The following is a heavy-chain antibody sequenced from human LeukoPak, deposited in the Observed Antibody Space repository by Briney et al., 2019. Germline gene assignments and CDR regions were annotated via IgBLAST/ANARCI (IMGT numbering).Heavy chain of an antibody. CDR1: GYTFTGYY. CDR3: ARDAWIQLWFVFDY. D-gene: IGHD5-18*01. CDR2: INPNSGGT. Sequence: ASVKVSCKASGYTFTGYYMHWVRQAPGQGLEWMGWINPNSGGTNYAQKFQGRVTMTRDASISTAYMELSRLRSDDTAVYYCARDAWIQLWFVFDYWGQGTLVTVSS. V-gene: IGHV1-2*02. J-gene: IGHJ4*02.